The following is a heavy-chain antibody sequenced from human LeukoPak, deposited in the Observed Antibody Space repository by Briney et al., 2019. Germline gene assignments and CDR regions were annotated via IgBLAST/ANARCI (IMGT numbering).Heavy chain of an antibody. CDR1: GGSISYSNSY. CDR3: ARGGTTFEK. Sequence: SETLSLTCTVSGGSISYSNSYWGWIRQPPGKRLEWIGNIYFSGSTYYKQSLKSRVTISVDTSKNQFSLKLRSVTAADTAVYYCARGGTTFEKWGQGTLVTVSS. D-gene: IGHD2/OR15-2a*01. J-gene: IGHJ4*02. CDR2: IYFSGST. V-gene: IGHV4-39*07.